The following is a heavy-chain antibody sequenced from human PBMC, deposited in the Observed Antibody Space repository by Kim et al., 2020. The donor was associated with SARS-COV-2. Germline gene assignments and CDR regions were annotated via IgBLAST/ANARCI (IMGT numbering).Heavy chain of an antibody. V-gene: IGHV1-46*01. D-gene: IGHD2-2*01. CDR2: INPSGGST. CDR3: ARDVCSSTSCYGYFNL. Sequence: ASVKVSCKASGYTFTSYYMHWVRQAPGQGLEWMGIINPSGGSTSYAQKFQGRVTMTRDTSTSTVYMELSSLRSEDTAVYYCARDVCSSTSCYGYFNLWGRGTLVTVSS. J-gene: IGHJ2*01. CDR1: GYTFTSYY.